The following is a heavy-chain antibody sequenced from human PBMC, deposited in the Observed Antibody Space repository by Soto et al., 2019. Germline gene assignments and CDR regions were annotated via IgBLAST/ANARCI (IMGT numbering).Heavy chain of an antibody. Sequence: SETLSLTCAVSGGSISSGGYSWSWIRQPPGKGLEWIGYIYHSGSTYYNPSLKSRVTTSVDRSKNQFSLKLSSVTAADTAVYYCARGNGYSSGWYPGAFDIWGQGTMVTVSS. V-gene: IGHV4-30-2*01. CDR3: ARGNGYSSGWYPGAFDI. CDR1: GGSISSGGYS. J-gene: IGHJ3*02. CDR2: IYHSGST. D-gene: IGHD6-19*01.